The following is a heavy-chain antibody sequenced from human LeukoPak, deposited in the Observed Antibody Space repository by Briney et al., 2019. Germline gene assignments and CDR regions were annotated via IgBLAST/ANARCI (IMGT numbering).Heavy chain of an antibody. CDR2: MNPNSGNA. Sequence: ASVKVSCKASGYTFTSYGISWVRQATGQGLEWMGWMNPNSGNAGYAQKFQGRVTMTRNTSISTAYMELSSLRSEDTAVYYCARWSLQDSSGYYFPPYYYYYYGMDVWGQGTTVTVSS. CDR1: GYTFTSYG. J-gene: IGHJ6*02. V-gene: IGHV1-8*02. D-gene: IGHD3-22*01. CDR3: ARWSLQDSSGYYFPPYYYYYYGMDV.